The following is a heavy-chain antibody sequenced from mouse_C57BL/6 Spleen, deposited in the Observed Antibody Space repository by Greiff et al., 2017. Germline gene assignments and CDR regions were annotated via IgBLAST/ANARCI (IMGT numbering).Heavy chain of an antibody. CDR1: GYTFTDYE. Sequence: VQLQQSGAELVRPGASVTLSCKASGYTFTDYEMHWVKQTPVHGLEWIGAIDPETGGTAYNQKFKGKAILTADKSSSTAYMELRSLTSEDSAVYYCTRRVDYWFDYWGQGTTLTVSS. CDR3: TRRVDYWFDY. D-gene: IGHD2-13*01. J-gene: IGHJ2*01. CDR2: IDPETGGT. V-gene: IGHV1-15*01.